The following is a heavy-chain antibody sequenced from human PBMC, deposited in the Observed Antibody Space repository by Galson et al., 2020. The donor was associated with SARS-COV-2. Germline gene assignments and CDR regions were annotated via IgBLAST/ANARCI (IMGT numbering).Heavy chain of an antibody. J-gene: IGHJ4*02. D-gene: IGHD3-22*01. Sequence: GRSLRPPCAAPEFTFAAYAMPWVPQAPGKGLEWVSCIYWNSRSTGYADSVKGRLTISRANAKNSLYLQVNSLRAEDTAFYSCAKGPDSSSSGLCWIGYWVPGLRVSGSS. CDR1: EFTFAAYA. CDR3: AKGPDSSSSGLCWIGY. V-gene: IGHV3-9*01. CDR2: IYWNSRST.